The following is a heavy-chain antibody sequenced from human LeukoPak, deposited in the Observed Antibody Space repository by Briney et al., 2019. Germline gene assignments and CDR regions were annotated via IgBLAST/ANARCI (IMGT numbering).Heavy chain of an antibody. J-gene: IGHJ4*02. CDR3: AREGGGSYLHF. CDR2: ISGSGGTT. Sequence: GGSLRLSCVASGFIFSSYAMRWVRQAPGKGLEYVSAISGSGGTTYYADSVQGRFTIPRDDAKNSLYLQMSSLRVEDTAVYYCAREGGGSYLHFWGQGTLVTVSS. D-gene: IGHD1-26*01. CDR1: GFIFSSYA. V-gene: IGHV3-23*01.